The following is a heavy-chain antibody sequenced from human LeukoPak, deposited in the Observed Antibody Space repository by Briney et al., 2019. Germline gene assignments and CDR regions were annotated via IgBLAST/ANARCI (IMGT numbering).Heavy chain of an antibody. D-gene: IGHD4-23*01. CDR3: TTCGGNSRAGVDY. J-gene: IGHJ4*02. CDR2: ISGSGSNT. CDR1: GFTFSNYA. Sequence: PGGSLRLSCSASGFTFSNYAMSWVRQTPGKGLECLSTISGSGSNTYYADSVKGRFTISRDNSKNTLYLQMNSLRAEDTAVYYCTTCGGNSRAGVDYWGQGTLVTVSS. V-gene: IGHV3-23*01.